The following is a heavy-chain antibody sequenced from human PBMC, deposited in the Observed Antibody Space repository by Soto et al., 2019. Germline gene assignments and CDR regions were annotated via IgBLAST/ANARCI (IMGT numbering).Heavy chain of an antibody. CDR2: IYHSGST. CDR1: GGSISSSNW. V-gene: IGHV4-4*02. D-gene: IGHD3-22*01. CDR3: ARGLYYDSSGYPDAFDI. J-gene: IGHJ3*02. Sequence: QVQLQQSGPGLVKPSGTLSLTCAVSGGSISSSNWWSWVRQPPGKGLEWIGEIYHSGSTNYNPSLKSRVTISVDKSKNQFSLKLSSVTAADAAVYYCARGLYYDSSGYPDAFDIWGKGRMVTVSS.